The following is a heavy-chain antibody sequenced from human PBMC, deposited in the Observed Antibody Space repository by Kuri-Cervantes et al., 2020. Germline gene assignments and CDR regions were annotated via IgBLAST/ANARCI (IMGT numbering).Heavy chain of an antibody. CDR3: AKDSYYDSSGYYLRYSFDY. Sequence: GGSLRLSCAVSGFTVGRYSIHWVRQAPGKGLEWLSYISGTGSTIYYADSVKGRFTISRDNSKDILYLQINSLRADDTAIYYCAKDSYYDSSGYYLRYSFDYWGQGSLVTVSS. D-gene: IGHD3-22*01. CDR2: ISGTGSTI. CDR1: GFTVGRYS. V-gene: IGHV3-48*01. J-gene: IGHJ4*02.